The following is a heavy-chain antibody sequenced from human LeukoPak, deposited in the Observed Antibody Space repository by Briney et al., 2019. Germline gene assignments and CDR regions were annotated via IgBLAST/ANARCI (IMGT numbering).Heavy chain of an antibody. CDR1: GFTFSNAW. CDR2: IKSKTDGWTT. Sequence: SGGSLRLSCAASGFTFSNAWMSWVRQAPGKGLEWVGRIKSKTDGWTTDYAAPVKGRFTISRDDSKNTLYLQMNSLKTEDTAVYYCTTDTYDYVWGSYRYRDDYWGQGTLVTVSA. CDR3: TTDTYDYVWGSYRYRDDY. J-gene: IGHJ4*02. V-gene: IGHV3-15*01. D-gene: IGHD3-16*02.